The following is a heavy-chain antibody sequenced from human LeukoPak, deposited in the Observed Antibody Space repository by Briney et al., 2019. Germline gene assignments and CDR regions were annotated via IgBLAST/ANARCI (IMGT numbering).Heavy chain of an antibody. CDR3: ARFLGYCSGGSCSQTHLTDYYYGMDV. V-gene: IGHV3-53*01. CDR1: GFTVSSNY. J-gene: IGHJ6*02. D-gene: IGHD2-15*01. Sequence: GGSLRLSCAASGFTVSSNYMTWVRQAPGKGLEWVSIIYSGGTTYYADSVKGRFTISRDNSKNTLYLQMNSLRAEDTAVYYCARFLGYCSGGSCSQTHLTDYYYGMDVWGQGTTVTVSS. CDR2: IYSGGTT.